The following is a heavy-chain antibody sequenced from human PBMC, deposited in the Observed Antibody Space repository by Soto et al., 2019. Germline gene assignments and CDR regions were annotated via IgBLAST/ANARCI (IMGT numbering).Heavy chain of an antibody. V-gene: IGHV3-7*04. Sequence: VQLVQSGGGLVQPGESLRLSCVVSGFTFDAFYMSWVRQAPGKGLEWVSNIKQDGSETDYVDSVKGRFTISRDNAKTSLYLQMNNLRVADTAVYYCVRDRRQWRLWGQGPLVTVSS. J-gene: IGHJ4*02. CDR2: IKQDGSET. CDR1: GFTFDAFY. CDR3: VRDRRQWRL. D-gene: IGHD6-19*01.